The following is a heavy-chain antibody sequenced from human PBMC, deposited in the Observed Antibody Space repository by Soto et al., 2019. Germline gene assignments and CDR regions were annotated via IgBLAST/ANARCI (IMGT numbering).Heavy chain of an antibody. V-gene: IGHV2-5*02. CDR2: IYWDVGK. CDR1: GFSLTASDVV. J-gene: IGHJ3*01. CDR3: AHTPWRSFSDSTRGAFHT. D-gene: IGHD3-16*01. Sequence: QITLKESGPSLVKHTQTITLTCTFSGFSLTASDVVVAWIRQPPGNALECLALIYWDVGKRYNPSLKSRLPVSNDRSVTTVLLTLTPLDPADSGQYSSAHTPWRSFSDSTRGAFHTWGQGTIVKVSS.